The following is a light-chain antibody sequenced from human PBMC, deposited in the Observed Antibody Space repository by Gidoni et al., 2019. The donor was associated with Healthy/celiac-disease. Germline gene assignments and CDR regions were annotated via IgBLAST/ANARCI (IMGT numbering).Light chain of an antibody. CDR2: GAS. CDR1: QSVSSSY. Sequence: EIVLTQSPGTLSLSPGERATLSCRASQSVSSSYFAWYKQKPGQAPRLLIYGASSGATGSPDRFSGSGSGTDFTLTISRLEPEDFAVYYCQQYGSSPPFTFGPGTKVDIK. CDR3: QQYGSSPPFT. J-gene: IGKJ3*01. V-gene: IGKV3-20*01.